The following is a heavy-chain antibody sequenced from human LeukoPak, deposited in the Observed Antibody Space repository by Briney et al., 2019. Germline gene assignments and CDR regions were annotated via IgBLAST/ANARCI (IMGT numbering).Heavy chain of an antibody. V-gene: IGHV1-46*01. J-gene: IGHJ4*02. Sequence: ASVKVSCKASEYTFTNYYIHWVRQAPGQELEWMGVINPSGGGTTYAQKFQGRVTMTGDTSTSTVYMDLSSLRSEDTAVYYCARRSRRSSRPFDYWGQGTLVTISS. CDR2: INPSGGGT. CDR3: ARRSRRSSRPFDY. D-gene: IGHD2-2*01. CDR1: EYTFTNYY.